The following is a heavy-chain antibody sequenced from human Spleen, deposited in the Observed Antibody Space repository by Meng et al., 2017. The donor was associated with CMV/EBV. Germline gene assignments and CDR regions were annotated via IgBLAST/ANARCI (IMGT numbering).Heavy chain of an antibody. CDR1: GYTFTIYY. J-gene: IGHJ4*02. CDR2: INPSGGST. Sequence: ASVKVSCKASGYTFTIYYIHWVRQAPGQGLEWMGIINPSGGSTNYAQRFQGRVTMTRDTSTSTVYMELSSLRSEDTAVYYCARNEVGTVDDWGQGALATVSS. V-gene: IGHV1-46*01. CDR3: ARNEVGTVDD. D-gene: IGHD1-26*01.